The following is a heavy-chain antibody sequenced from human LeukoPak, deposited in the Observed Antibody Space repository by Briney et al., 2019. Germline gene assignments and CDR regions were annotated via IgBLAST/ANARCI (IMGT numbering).Heavy chain of an antibody. Sequence: GGTLRLSCAASGFTFSSYDMSWVRQAPGKGLEWVSAISGSGGSTYYADSVKGRFTISRDNSKNTLYLQMNSLRAEDTAVYYCARRRGYSYGYSDYWGQGTLVTVSS. CDR3: ARRRGYSYGYSDY. D-gene: IGHD5-18*01. J-gene: IGHJ4*02. CDR1: GFTFSSYD. V-gene: IGHV3-23*01. CDR2: ISGSGGST.